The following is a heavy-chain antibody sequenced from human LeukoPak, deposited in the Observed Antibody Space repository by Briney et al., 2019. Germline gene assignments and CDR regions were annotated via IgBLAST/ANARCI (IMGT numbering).Heavy chain of an antibody. D-gene: IGHD6-13*01. V-gene: IGHV4-34*01. CDR1: GGSFSDYY. J-gene: IGHJ4*02. CDR3: ARLGGGYSSSWYPADY. CDR2: INHSGST. Sequence: SETLSLTCAVYGGSFSDYYWSWIRQPPGKGLEWTGEINHSGSTSYNPSLRSRVTISVDTSRNQLSLKLSSVTAADTAVYYCARLGGGYSSSWYPADYWGQGTLVTVSS.